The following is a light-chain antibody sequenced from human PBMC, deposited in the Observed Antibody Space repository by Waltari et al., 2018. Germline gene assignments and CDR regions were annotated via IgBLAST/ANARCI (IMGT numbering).Light chain of an antibody. CDR1: TPTLGRNS. V-gene: IGLV1-47*01. Sequence: QSVLTQPPSASGTPGQRVTTSCSGSTPTLGRNSVYWYQQLPGTAPKLLIYRNNQRPSGVPDRFSGSKSGTSASLAISGLRSEDEADYYCAAWDDSLVFGGGTKLTVL. J-gene: IGLJ3*02. CDR2: RNN. CDR3: AAWDDSLV.